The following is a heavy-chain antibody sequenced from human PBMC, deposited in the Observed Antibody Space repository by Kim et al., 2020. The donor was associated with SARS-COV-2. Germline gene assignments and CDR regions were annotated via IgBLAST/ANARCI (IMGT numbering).Heavy chain of an antibody. CDR1: GFTFSSYS. CDR2: ISSSSSTI. Sequence: GGSLRLSCAASGFTFSSYSMNWVRQAPGKGLEWVSYISSSSSTIYYADSVKGRFTISRDNAKNSLYLQMNSLRDEDTAVYYCARDGWVNRGFKEYFQHWGQGTLVTVSS. D-gene: IGHD1-26*01. J-gene: IGHJ1*01. V-gene: IGHV3-48*02. CDR3: ARDGWVNRGFKEYFQH.